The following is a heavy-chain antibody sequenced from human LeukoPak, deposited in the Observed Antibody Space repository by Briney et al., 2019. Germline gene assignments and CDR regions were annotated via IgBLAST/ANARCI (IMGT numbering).Heavy chain of an antibody. CDR1: GGSISSYY. V-gene: IGHV4-4*07. Sequence: SETLSLTCTVSGGSISSYYWSLIRQPAGKGLEWIGRIYTSGSTNYNPSLKSRVTMSVDTSKNQFSLKLSSVTAADTAVYYCARDSGGLRGYSYGYFDYWGQGTLVTVSS. CDR2: IYTSGST. D-gene: IGHD5-18*01. CDR3: ARDSGGLRGYSYGYFDY. J-gene: IGHJ4*02.